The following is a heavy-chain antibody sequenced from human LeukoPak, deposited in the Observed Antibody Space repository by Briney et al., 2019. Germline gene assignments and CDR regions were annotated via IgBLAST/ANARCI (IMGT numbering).Heavy chain of an antibody. J-gene: IGHJ6*02. Sequence: PGGSLRLSCAASGLILSSYEINWVRQAPGKGLEWVSYISSSGDTIYYADSVKGRFTISRDNAENSLYLQMNSLRVEDTAIYYCARRRGDVWGQGTTVTVSS. CDR2: ISSSGDTI. CDR1: GLILSSYE. CDR3: ARRRGDV. V-gene: IGHV3-48*03.